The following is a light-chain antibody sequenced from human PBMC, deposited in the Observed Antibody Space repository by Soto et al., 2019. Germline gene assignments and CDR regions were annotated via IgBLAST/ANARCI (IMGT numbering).Light chain of an antibody. Sequence: EIVMTQSPATLSVSPGERATLSCRASQSVSSNLAWYQQKPGQAPRLLIYGASTRAIGIPARFSGSGSGTDFTLTISSLQSEDFAVYYCQQYNNWPPLTFGGGTKVEIK. CDR2: GAS. CDR3: QQYNNWPPLT. CDR1: QSVSSN. V-gene: IGKV3-15*01. J-gene: IGKJ4*01.